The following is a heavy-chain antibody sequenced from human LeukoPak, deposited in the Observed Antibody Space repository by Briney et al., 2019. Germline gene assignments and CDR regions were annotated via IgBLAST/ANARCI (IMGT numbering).Heavy chain of an antibody. CDR3: ARDGSSWSYNWFDP. Sequence: GGSLRLSCAASGFTFSSYAMHWVRQAPGKGLEWVAVISYDGSNKYYADSVKGRFTISRDNSKNTLYLQMNSLRAEDTAVYYCARDGSSWSYNWFDPWGQGTLVTVSS. CDR1: GFTFSSYA. J-gene: IGHJ5*02. V-gene: IGHV3-30-3*01. CDR2: ISYDGSNK. D-gene: IGHD6-13*01.